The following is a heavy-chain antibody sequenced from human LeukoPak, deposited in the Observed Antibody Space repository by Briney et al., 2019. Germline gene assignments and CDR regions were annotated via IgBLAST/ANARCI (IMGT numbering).Heavy chain of an antibody. J-gene: IGHJ4*02. CDR1: GFTFSSYD. Sequence: GGSLRLSCAASGFTFSSYDMNWVRQAPGKGLEWVSSISSSSSYIYYADSVKGRFTISRDNAKNSLYLQMNSRRAEDTAVYYCARVVMFTWGNDYWGQGTLVTVSS. CDR3: ARVVMFTWGNDY. CDR2: ISSSSSYI. D-gene: IGHD3-16*01. V-gene: IGHV3-21*01.